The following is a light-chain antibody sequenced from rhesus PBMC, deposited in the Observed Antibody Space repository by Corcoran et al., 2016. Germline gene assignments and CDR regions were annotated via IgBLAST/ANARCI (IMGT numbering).Light chain of an antibody. J-gene: IGKJ3*01. CDR2: AES. CDR1: QGISTY. V-gene: IGKV1-28*02. CDR3: LQHNSSPFT. Sequence: DIQMTQSPSSLSASVGDTVTITCRASQGISTYLNWFQQKPRTAPKLLNYAESSLESGVQSRLSGSVYGTDFTLTISSLQPADFALYHCLQHNSSPFTFGPGTKLDIK.